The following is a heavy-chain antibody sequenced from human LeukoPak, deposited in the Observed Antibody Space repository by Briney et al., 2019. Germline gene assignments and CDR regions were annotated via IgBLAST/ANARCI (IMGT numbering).Heavy chain of an antibody. CDR2: INGNGRNI. CDR1: GFTFSSYW. Sequence: PGGSLRLSCVASGFTFSSYWMQWVRHAPRKGLVWVSPINGNGRNIDYADSVRGRFTISRDNAKNTLYLQMNTLRVENTAVYYCTRDLMDYDLSTGLHHYYMDVWGQGTTVTVSS. D-gene: IGHD3-9*01. V-gene: IGHV3-74*01. CDR3: TRDLMDYDLSTGLHHYYMDV. J-gene: IGHJ6*02.